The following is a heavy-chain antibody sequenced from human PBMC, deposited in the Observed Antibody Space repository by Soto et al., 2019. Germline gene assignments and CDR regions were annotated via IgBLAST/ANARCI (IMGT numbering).Heavy chain of an antibody. Sequence: SETLSLTCTVSGGSISSYYWSWIRQPPGKGLEWIGYIYYSGSTNYNPSLKSRVTISVDTSKNQFSLKLSSVTAADTAVYYCARVQVEWELPPTYYFDYWGQGTLVTVSS. CDR1: GGSISSYY. CDR3: ARVQVEWELPPTYYFDY. V-gene: IGHV4-59*01. J-gene: IGHJ4*02. D-gene: IGHD1-26*01. CDR2: IYYSGST.